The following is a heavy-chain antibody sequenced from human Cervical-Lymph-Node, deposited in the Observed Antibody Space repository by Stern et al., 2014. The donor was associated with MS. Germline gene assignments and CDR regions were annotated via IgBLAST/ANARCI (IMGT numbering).Heavy chain of an antibody. V-gene: IGHV3-30-3*02. CDR2: ISSDGSSQ. CDR3: AKPAAARYFDY. CDR1: GFTFSSHS. J-gene: IGHJ4*02. D-gene: IGHD6-25*01. Sequence: VQLVESGGGVVQPGRSLRLSCAASGFTFSSHSMHWVRQAPGKGLHWVAIISSDGSSQHYADSVKGRFTISRDNSNNTLYLQMSSLRAEDTAVYYCAKPAAARYFDYWGQGTQVTVSS.